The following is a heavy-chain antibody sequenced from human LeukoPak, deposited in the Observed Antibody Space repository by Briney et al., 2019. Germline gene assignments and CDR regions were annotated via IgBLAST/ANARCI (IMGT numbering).Heavy chain of an antibody. CDR3: TRDGLLHDY. CDR1: GFTFGDYA. CDR2: IRSKSLGGTT. D-gene: IGHD2-21*01. J-gene: IGHJ4*02. V-gene: IGHV3-49*04. Sequence: GGSLRLSCTASGFTFGDYAVSWVRQAPGKGREWVGFIRSKSLGGTTEYAASVKGRFTISRDDSKSIVYVQMNSLRTEDTAVYYCTRDGLLHDYWGQGTLVTVSS.